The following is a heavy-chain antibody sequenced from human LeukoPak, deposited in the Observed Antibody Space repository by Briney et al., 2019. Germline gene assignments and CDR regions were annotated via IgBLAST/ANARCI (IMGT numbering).Heavy chain of an antibody. V-gene: IGHV1-2*02. D-gene: IGHD4-17*01. J-gene: IGHJ6*03. Sequence: ASVKVPCKASGYTFTGYYMHWVRQAPGQGLEWMGWINPNSGGTNYAQKFQGRVTITADKSTSTAYMELSSLRSEDTAVYYCAMRRYGDYGENYYYMDVWGKGTTVTVSS. CDR3: AMRRYGDYGENYYYMDV. CDR1: GYTFTGYY. CDR2: INPNSGGT.